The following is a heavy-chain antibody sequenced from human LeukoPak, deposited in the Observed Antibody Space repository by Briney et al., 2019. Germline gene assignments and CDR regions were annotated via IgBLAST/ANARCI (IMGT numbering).Heavy chain of an antibody. Sequence: SGTLSLTCTVSDGSINYYYWSWIRQPPGKGLEWTGFVYYNGNTNYNPSLKSRVSLSVDTSKNQFSLRLNSVTAADTAVYYCARHYCTGDNCYYFDYWGQGTLVTVSS. CDR2: VYYNGNT. CDR3: ARHYCTGDNCYYFDY. CDR1: DGSINYYY. V-gene: IGHV4-59*01. J-gene: IGHJ4*02. D-gene: IGHD2-8*02.